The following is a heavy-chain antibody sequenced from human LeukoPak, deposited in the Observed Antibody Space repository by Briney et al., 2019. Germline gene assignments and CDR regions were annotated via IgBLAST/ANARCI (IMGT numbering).Heavy chain of an antibody. J-gene: IGHJ4*02. CDR3: ARHGGSDSAPNDY. CDR2: IYYSGST. Sequence: PSETLSLTCTVSGGSITSSSYYWGWIRQPPGKGLEWIGTIYYSGSTYYNPSLRSRVTISADTPKNQFSLKLTSVTAADTAVYYCARHGGSDSAPNDYWGQGTLVTVSS. V-gene: IGHV4-39*01. CDR1: GGSITSSSYY. D-gene: IGHD2-21*02.